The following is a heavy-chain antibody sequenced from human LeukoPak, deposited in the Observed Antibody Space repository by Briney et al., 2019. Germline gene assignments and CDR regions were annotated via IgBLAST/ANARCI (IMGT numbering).Heavy chain of an antibody. J-gene: IGHJ4*02. CDR1: GFTFSDYY. CDR3: AKQGRNDFVDS. D-gene: IGHD3-3*01. V-gene: IGHV3-23*01. CDR2: SSGDGGNT. Sequence: GGSLRLSCAASGFTFSDYYMSWIRQAPGKGLEWVSASSGDGGNTDYANSVKGRFTISRDNSKNTIYLQMNSLRADDTAVYYCAKQGRNDFVDSWGQGTLVTVSS.